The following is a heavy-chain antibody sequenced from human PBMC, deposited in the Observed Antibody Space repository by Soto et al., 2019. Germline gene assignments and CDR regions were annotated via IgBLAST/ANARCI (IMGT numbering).Heavy chain of an antibody. CDR1: GTSISSGGYY. CDR3: ARDWIQEWTFDI. J-gene: IGHJ3*02. Sequence: SETLSLTCTVSGTSISSGGYYWSWIRQHPGKGLEWIGYIYYSGTTYYNPSLKSRVTISVDPSKNQFSLRLSSVTASVTAVYYCARDWIQEWTFDIWGQGTMVTVSS. V-gene: IGHV4-31*03. CDR2: IYYSGTT. D-gene: IGHD3-3*01.